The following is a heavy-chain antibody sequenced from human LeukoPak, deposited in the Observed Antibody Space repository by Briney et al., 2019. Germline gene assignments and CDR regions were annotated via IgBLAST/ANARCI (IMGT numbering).Heavy chain of an antibody. CDR3: AKDLVGAVGAADY. Sequence: PGRSLRLSCAASGFTFSRYGMQWVRQAPGKGLEWVAVISYDGSNKYYADSVKGRFTISRDNSKNTLYLQMNSLRAEDTAVYYCAKDLVGAVGAADYWGQGTLVTVSS. J-gene: IGHJ4*02. V-gene: IGHV3-30*18. CDR2: ISYDGSNK. CDR1: GFTFSRYG. D-gene: IGHD1-26*01.